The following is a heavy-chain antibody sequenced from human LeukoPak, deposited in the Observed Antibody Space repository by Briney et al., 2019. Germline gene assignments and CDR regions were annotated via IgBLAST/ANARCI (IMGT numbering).Heavy chain of an antibody. CDR2: IGSYGGNT. V-gene: IGHV1-18*01. J-gene: IGHJ5*01. Sequence: ASVKVSCKATSRISWVRQAPGQGLEWMGWIGSYGGNTYYAQKFQGRVTVTTDTSTSTVYMELRSLRSDDTAVYYCARDLWNFYDDSGYYRDFDSWGQGTLVTVSS. CDR3: ARDLWNFYDDSGYYRDFDS. D-gene: IGHD3-22*01. CDR1: TSR.